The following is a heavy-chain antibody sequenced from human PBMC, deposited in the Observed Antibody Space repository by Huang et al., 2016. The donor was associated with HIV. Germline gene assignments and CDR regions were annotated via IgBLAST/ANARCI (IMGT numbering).Heavy chain of an antibody. J-gene: IGHJ3*02. CDR1: GYTSTSYG. CDR3: ARDPKYHRIGYYRQRRGIDI. D-gene: IGHD3-22*01. V-gene: IGHV1-18*01. CDR2: ISASSGDT. Sequence: QIQLMQSGPELKQPGASVKVSCKASGYTSTSYGIPWVRQAPGQGPEWRGWISASSGDTEYAQKFQGRVTLTTDTSTNIAYMELRSLRSDDTAKYYCARDPKYHRIGYYRQRRGIDIWGQGTMVIVSS.